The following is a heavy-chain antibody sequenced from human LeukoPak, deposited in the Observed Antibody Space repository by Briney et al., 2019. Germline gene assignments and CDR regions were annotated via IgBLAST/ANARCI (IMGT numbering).Heavy chain of an antibody. V-gene: IGHV3-30*04. J-gene: IGHJ6*03. D-gene: IGHD6-13*01. CDR2: ISYDGSNK. CDR1: GFTFSSYA. CDR3: AREGRIAAAGTYVMYYYYYMDV. Sequence: PGGSLRLSCAASGFTFSSYAMHWVRQAPGKGLEWVAVISYDGSNKYYADSVKGRFTISRDNSKNTLYLQMNSLRAEGTAVYYCAREGRIAAAGTYVMYYYYYMDVWGKGTTVTVSS.